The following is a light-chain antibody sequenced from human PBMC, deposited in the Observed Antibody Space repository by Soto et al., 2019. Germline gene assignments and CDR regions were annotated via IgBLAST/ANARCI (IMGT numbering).Light chain of an antibody. CDR1: RSVSSD. V-gene: IGKV3-15*01. J-gene: IGKJ5*01. Sequence: EIVMTQSTATLSVSPGESTTLSCMVSRSVSSDLAWYQPNPGQAPRLIIYYTSTRATGSPATFRGGGSGTEFTLTLSSLQSEDSAFYYCQQYNKWPITLGQGTRLEI. CDR3: QQYNKWPIT. CDR2: YTS.